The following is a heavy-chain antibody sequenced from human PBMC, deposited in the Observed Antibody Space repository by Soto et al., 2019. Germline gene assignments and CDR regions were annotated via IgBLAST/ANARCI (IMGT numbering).Heavy chain of an antibody. CDR3: ARTLGDYAIFTGYAIDY. J-gene: IGHJ4*02. D-gene: IGHD3-9*01. V-gene: IGHV1-18*01. Sequence: ASVKVSCKASGYTFTSYGISWVRQAPGQGLEWMGWISAYNGNTNYAHKLQGRVTMTTDTSTSTAYMDLRSLTSDDTAVYYCARTLGDYAIFTGYAIDYWGQGTLVTVSS. CDR2: ISAYNGNT. CDR1: GYTFTSYG.